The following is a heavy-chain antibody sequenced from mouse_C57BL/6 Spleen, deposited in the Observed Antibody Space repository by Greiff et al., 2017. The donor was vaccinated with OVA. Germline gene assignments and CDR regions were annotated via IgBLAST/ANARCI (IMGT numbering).Heavy chain of an antibody. J-gene: IGHJ4*01. CDR3: AALSYYYAMDY. V-gene: IGHV1-61*01. Sequence: QVQLQQPGAELVRPGSSVKLSCKASGYTFTSYWMDWVKQRPGQGLEWIGNIYPSDSETHYNQKFKDKATLTVDKSSSTAYMQLRSLTSEDSAVYYCAALSYYYAMDYWGQGTSVTVSS. CDR2: IYPSDSET. CDR1: GYTFTSYW.